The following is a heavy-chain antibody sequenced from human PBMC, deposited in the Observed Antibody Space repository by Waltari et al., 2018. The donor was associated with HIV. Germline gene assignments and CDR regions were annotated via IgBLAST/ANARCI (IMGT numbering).Heavy chain of an antibody. D-gene: IGHD6-19*01. V-gene: IGHV3-7*01. J-gene: IGHJ4*02. CDR2: IKQDGSEK. CDR3: ARELAVAVYFDY. Sequence: EVQLVESGGGLVQPGGSLRLPCPASGFTFRRHWMSWVRQAPGKGLEWVANIKQDGSEKYYVDSVKGRFTISRDNAKNSLYLQMNSLRAEDTAVYYCARELAVAVYFDYWGQGTLVTVSS. CDR1: GFTFRRHW.